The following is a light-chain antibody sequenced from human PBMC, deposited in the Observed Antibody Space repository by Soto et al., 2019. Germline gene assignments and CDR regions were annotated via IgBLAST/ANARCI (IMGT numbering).Light chain of an antibody. CDR1: SSNIGSVYD. J-gene: IGLJ3*02. CDR2: VNT. Sequence: QSVLTQPPSVSGAPGQRVTVSCTGNSSNIGSVYDVHWYRQLSGSPPRLLISVNTNRPSGVPDRVSGSKSGASASLVIAGLQADDEGTYFCQSYDSSLSAWVFGGGTKLTVL. CDR3: QSYDSSLSAWV. V-gene: IGLV1-40*03.